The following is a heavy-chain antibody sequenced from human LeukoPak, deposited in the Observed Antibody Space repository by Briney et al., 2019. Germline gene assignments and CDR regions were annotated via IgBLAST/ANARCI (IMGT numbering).Heavy chain of an antibody. V-gene: IGHV3-30-3*01. D-gene: IGHD3-10*01. CDR3: ARGHPYYSGSYNYFGF. CDR2: ISYDESNK. J-gene: IGHJ4*02. CDR1: GFTFSSYA. Sequence: PGGSLRLSCAASGFTFSSYALHWVRQAPGKGLEWVALISYDESNKYYADFVKGRFTISRDNSNSALHLQMNSLKPADTAVYYCARGHPYYSGSYNYFGFWGQGTLVTVSS.